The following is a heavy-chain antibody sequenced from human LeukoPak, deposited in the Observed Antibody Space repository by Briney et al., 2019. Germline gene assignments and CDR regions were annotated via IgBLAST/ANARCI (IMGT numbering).Heavy chain of an antibody. CDR2: IVVGSGNT. V-gene: IGHV1-58*02. J-gene: IGHJ4*02. CDR3: ARDRGYGSGSFDY. D-gene: IGHD3-10*01. CDR1: GFTFTSSA. Sequence: SVKVSCKASGFTFTSSAMQWVRQARGQRLEWIGWIVVGSGNTNYAQKFQERVTITRDMSTSTAYMELSSLRAEDTAVYYCARDRGYGSGSFDYWGQGTLVTVSS.